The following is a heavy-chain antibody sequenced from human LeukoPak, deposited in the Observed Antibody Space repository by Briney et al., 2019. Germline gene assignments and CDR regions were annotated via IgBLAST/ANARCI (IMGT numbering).Heavy chain of an antibody. CDR1: GGSISSYY. CDR3: ATLGDFDY. D-gene: IGHD1-26*01. J-gene: IGHJ4*02. CDR2: IYYGGRT. V-gene: IGHV4-59*01. Sequence: SETLSLTCTVSGGSISSYYWSWIRQPPGKGLEWIGYIYYGGRTNYSPSLKSRVTMSLDRSKNQVSLNLNSVTAADTAVYYCATLGDFDYWGQGILVTVSS.